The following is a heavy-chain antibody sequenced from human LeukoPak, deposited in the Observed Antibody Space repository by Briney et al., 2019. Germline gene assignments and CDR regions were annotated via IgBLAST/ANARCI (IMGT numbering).Heavy chain of an antibody. CDR3: AKDIGLRYFDWLWNGMDV. V-gene: IGHV3-21*04. Sequence: GGSLRLSCAASGFTFNTHSMNWVRQAPGKGLEWVSAIDSTSTYIFYTDSVKGRFTISRDNARDSLYLQMNSLRAEDTALYYCAKDIGLRYFDWLWNGMDVWGQGTTVTVSS. CDR2: IDSTSTYI. D-gene: IGHD3-9*01. J-gene: IGHJ6*02. CDR1: GFTFNTHS.